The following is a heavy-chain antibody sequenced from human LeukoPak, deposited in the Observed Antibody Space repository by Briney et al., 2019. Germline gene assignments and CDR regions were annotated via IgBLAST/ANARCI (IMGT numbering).Heavy chain of an antibody. J-gene: IGHJ4*02. CDR2: ISSNGGST. V-gene: IGHV3-64*01. CDR1: GFTFSSYA. Sequence: GGSLRLSCAASGFTFSSYAMHWVRQAPGKGLEYVSAISSNGGSTYYANSVKGRFTISRDNSKNTLYLQMGSLRAEDMAVYYCARGYDSSGPFDYGGQGTLVTVS. CDR3: ARGYDSSGPFDY. D-gene: IGHD3-22*01.